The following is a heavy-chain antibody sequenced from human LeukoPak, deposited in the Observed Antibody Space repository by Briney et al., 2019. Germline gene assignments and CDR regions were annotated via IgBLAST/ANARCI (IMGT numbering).Heavy chain of an antibody. D-gene: IGHD2-15*01. CDR2: INPNSGGT. J-gene: IGHJ3*02. CDR3: ARHSQWGDIPWTFDI. Sequence: ASVKVSCKASGYTFTGYYMHWVRQAPGQGLEWMGRINPNSGGTNYAQKFQGRVTMTRDTSISTAYMELSRLRSDDTAVYYCARHSQWGDIPWTFDIWGQGAMVTVSS. CDR1: GYTFTGYY. V-gene: IGHV1-2*06.